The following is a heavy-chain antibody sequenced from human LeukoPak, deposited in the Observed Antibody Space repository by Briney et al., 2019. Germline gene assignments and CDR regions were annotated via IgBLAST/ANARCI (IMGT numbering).Heavy chain of an antibody. CDR1: GFTFSSYG. J-gene: IGHJ4*02. CDR2: ISYDGSNK. V-gene: IGHV3-30*18. Sequence: GRSLRLSCAASGFTFSSYGMHWVRQAPGKGLEWVAVISYDGSNKYYADSVKGRFTISRDNSKNTLYLQMNSLRAEDTAVYYCAKAVRIAAAGTFSSFDYWGQGTLVTVSS. D-gene: IGHD6-13*01. CDR3: AKAVRIAAAGTFSSFDY.